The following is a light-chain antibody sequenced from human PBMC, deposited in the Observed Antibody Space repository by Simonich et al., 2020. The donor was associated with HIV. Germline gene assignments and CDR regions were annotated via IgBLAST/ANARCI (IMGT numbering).Light chain of an antibody. CDR1: QSVSIK. V-gene: IGKV3-20*01. Sequence: EIVMTQSPPTLPVSPGERATLSCRASQSVSIKLAWYQQKPGQAPRLLIYGASSRATGIPDRFSGSGSGTDFTLTISRLEPEDFAVYYCQQYSSSPPYTFGQGTKLEIK. CDR2: GAS. J-gene: IGKJ2*01. CDR3: QQYSSSPPYT.